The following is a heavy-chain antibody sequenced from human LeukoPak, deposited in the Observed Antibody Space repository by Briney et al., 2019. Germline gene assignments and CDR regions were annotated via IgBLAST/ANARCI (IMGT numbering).Heavy chain of an antibody. CDR3: ARMKSNGLDY. J-gene: IGHJ4*02. Sequence: SETLSLTCTVSGGSIDIYYWNWIRQPPGKRLEWLGYIYYSGSTNYNPSLKSRVTISVDTSKNQFSLKLRSVTAADTAVYFCARMKSNGLDYWGQGTLVTVSS. CDR1: GGSIDIYY. D-gene: IGHD4-11*01. V-gene: IGHV4-59*12. CDR2: IYYSGST.